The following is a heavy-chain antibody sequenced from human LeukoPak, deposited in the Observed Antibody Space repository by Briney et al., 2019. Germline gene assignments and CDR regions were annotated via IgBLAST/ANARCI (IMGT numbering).Heavy chain of an antibody. J-gene: IGHJ3*02. D-gene: IGHD4-17*01. CDR3: ARLRDYGDYRDAFDI. CDR1: GYTFTSYY. CDR2: INPSGGST. V-gene: IGHV1-46*01. Sequence: ASVKVSCKASGYTFTSYYMHWARQAPGQGLEWMGIINPSGGSTNYAQKFQGRVTMTRDTSTSTVYMELSSLRSEDTATYYCARLRDYGDYRDAFDIWGQGTMVTVSS.